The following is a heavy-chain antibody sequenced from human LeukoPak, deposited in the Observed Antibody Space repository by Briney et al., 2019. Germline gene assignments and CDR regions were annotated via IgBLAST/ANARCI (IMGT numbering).Heavy chain of an antibody. J-gene: IGHJ4*02. CDR3: AKDPPLYCSGGSCRLFDY. V-gene: IGHV3-23*01. Sequence: GGSLRLSCAASGFIFTKYWMHWVRQALGKGLEWVSAISGSGGSTYYADSVKGRFTISRDNSKNTLYLQMNSLRAEDTAVYYCAKDPPLYCSGGSCRLFDYWGQGTLVTVSS. CDR1: GFIFTKYW. CDR2: ISGSGGST. D-gene: IGHD2-15*01.